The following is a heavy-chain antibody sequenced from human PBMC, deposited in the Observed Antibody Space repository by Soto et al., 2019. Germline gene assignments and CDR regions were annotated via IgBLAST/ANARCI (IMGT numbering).Heavy chain of an antibody. CDR2: IYYSGST. CDR3: ARSGYSYGQGGMDV. Sequence: PSETLSLTCTVSGGSISSYYWSWIRQPPGKGLEWIGYIYYSGSTNYNPSLKSRVTISVDTSKNQFSLKLSSVTAADTAVYYCARSGYSYGQGGMDVWGQGTTVTVSS. CDR1: GGSISSYY. D-gene: IGHD5-18*01. V-gene: IGHV4-59*01. J-gene: IGHJ6*02.